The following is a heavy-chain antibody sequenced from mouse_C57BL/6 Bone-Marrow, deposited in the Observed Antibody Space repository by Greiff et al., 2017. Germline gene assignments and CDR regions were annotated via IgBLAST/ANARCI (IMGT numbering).Heavy chain of an antibody. CDR1: GYTFTDYY. CDR3: ARAPRCMVKSAMDY. D-gene: IGHD2-2*01. Sequence: EVQLQQSGPELVKPGASVKISCKASGYTFTDYYMNWVKQSHGKSLEWIGDINPNNGGTSYNQKFKGKATLTVDKSSSTAYMELRSLTSEDSAVYYCARAPRCMVKSAMDYWGQGTSVTVSS. V-gene: IGHV1-26*01. CDR2: INPNNGGT. J-gene: IGHJ4*01.